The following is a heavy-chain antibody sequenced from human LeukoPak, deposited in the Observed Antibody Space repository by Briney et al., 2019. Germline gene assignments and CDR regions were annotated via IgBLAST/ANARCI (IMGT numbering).Heavy chain of an antibody. D-gene: IGHD4-17*01. J-gene: IGHJ4*02. Sequence: GGSLRLSCAASGFTFSSYSMNWVRQAPGKGLEWVSVIHSGDTAYYADSVKGIFTISRDNSKNTLYLQMNDLRAEDTAVYYCARVAGDYAEYYFDFWGQGTLVTVSS. CDR2: IHSGDTA. CDR1: GFTFSSYS. CDR3: ARVAGDYAEYYFDF. V-gene: IGHV3-66*01.